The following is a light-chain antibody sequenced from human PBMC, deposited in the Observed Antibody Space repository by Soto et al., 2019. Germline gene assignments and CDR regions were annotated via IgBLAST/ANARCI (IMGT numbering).Light chain of an antibody. Sequence: IQMTQSPSSLSASVGDRVTLRCRASRNISSDLNWYQQKPGKAPKLLIYRASTLQNGVPSRYRGAGSATGVTRTISSLQPEDCATDACQQSYSTRPYTVGQGTKGEIK. CDR2: RAS. V-gene: IGKV1-39*01. CDR1: RNISSD. J-gene: IGKJ2*01. CDR3: QQSYSTRPYT.